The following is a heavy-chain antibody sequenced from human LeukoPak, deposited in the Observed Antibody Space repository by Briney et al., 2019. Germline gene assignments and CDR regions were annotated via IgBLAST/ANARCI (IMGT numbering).Heavy chain of an antibody. CDR3: ATDLLAAAADFDY. V-gene: IGHV1-46*01. Sequence: ASVKVSCKASGYTFTSYYMHWVRQAPGQGLEWMGMINPSGGSTSYAQKFQGRVTMTRDTSTSTVYMELSSLRSEDTAVYYCATDLLAAAADFDYWGQGTLVTVSS. J-gene: IGHJ4*02. CDR2: INPSGGST. CDR1: GYTFTSYY. D-gene: IGHD6-13*01.